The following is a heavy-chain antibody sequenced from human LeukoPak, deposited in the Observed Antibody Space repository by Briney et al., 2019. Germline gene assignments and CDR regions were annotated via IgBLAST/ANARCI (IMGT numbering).Heavy chain of an antibody. CDR2: IHKAGTES. J-gene: IGHJ4*02. Sequence: PGGSLRLSCAASGFTFTDYWMTWVRQVPGKGLEWVANIHKAGTESYYVDSVKGRFAISRDNAKNSLYLQLSSLRVDDTAVHYCARVGTWELQRVFDYWGQGTLVTVSS. D-gene: IGHD1-26*01. CDR3: ARVGTWELQRVFDY. V-gene: IGHV3-7*01. CDR1: GFTFTDYW.